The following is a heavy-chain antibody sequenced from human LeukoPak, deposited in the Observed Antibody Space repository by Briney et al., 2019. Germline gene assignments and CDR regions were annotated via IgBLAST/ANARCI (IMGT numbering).Heavy chain of an antibody. V-gene: IGHV4-61*02. D-gene: IGHD5-12*01. CDR2: IYTSGST. J-gene: IGHJ4*02. CDR1: GGSISSGSYY. CDR3: ARGGYDLGPYSHFDY. Sequence: PSETLSLTCTVSGGSISSGSYYWSWIRQPAGKGLEWIGRIYTSGSTNYNPSLKSRVTISVDTSKNQFSLKLSSVTAADTAVYYCARGGYDLGPYSHFDYWGQGTLVTVSS.